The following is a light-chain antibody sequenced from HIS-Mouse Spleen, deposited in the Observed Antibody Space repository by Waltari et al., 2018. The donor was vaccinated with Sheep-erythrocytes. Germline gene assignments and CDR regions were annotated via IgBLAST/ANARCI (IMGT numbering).Light chain of an antibody. J-gene: IGKJ2*01. V-gene: IGKV3-11*01. CDR2: EAS. CDR1: QSVSSY. Sequence: EIVLTQSQATLSLSPGERATLPCRASQSVSSYLAWYQQKPGQAPRLLIYEASNRATGIPARFSGSGSGTDFTLTISSLEPEDFAVYYCQQRSNWYTFGQGTKLEIK. CDR3: QQRSNWYT.